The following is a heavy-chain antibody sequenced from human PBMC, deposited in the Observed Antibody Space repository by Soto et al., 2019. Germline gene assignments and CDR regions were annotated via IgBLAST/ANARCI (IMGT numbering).Heavy chain of an antibody. V-gene: IGHV3-30*18. J-gene: IGHJ6*02. D-gene: IGHD6-6*01. CDR2: MSFDGSHK. CDR3: AKGSSSVYYYYYGMDV. CDR1: GFNFKAYG. Sequence: GGSLRLSCAASGFNFKAYGMHWFLHAPFNGLEWVTVMSFDGSHKYYADSVKGRFTISRDNSENTLYLQMNSLRPEDTAVYYCAKGSSSVYYYYYGMDVWGQGTTVTVSS.